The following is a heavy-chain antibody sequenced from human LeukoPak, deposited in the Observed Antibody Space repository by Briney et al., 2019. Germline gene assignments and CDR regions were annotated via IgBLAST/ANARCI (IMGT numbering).Heavy chain of an antibody. D-gene: IGHD3-22*01. CDR2: ISGIGGGT. J-gene: IGHJ4*02. Sequence: GGSLRLSCAASGFIFSQYAMSWVRQAPGKGLEWVSGISGIGGGTYYADSVKGRFTVSRDDSKNTLYLQMNSLRAEDTAVYYCAKDMGYYYESSGYPEYWGQGSLVTVSS. V-gene: IGHV3-23*01. CDR3: AKDMGYYYESSGYPEY. CDR1: GFIFSQYA.